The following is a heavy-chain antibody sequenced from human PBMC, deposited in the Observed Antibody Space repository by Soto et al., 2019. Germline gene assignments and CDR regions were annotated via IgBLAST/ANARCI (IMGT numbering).Heavy chain of an antibody. D-gene: IGHD6-6*01. V-gene: IGHV4-34*01. CDR1: SGSFSGYY. J-gene: IGHJ4*02. CDR3: ARAPKVSGSSQTRPDF. Sequence: QVQLHQWGAGLLKPSETLSLACSIYSGSFSGYYWSWIRQPPGKGLEWIGEISQSGNTNYSPSLKSRVSISIDTSTKQFSLNLASVSAADTAVYYCARAPKVSGSSQTRPDFWGQGTLVTVSS. CDR2: ISQSGNT.